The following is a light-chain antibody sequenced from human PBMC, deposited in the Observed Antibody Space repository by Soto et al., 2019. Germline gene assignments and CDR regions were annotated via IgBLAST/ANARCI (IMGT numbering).Light chain of an antibody. J-gene: IGKJ1*01. Sequence: AIRMTQSPSSLSASTGDRVTITCRASQGISSYLAWYQQKPGKAPKLLIYAASTLQSGVPSRFSGSGSGTDCALTISCLQSEDFATYYCQQYYSYPGTFGEGTEVDIK. CDR3: QQYYSYPGT. CDR2: AAS. V-gene: IGKV1-8*01. CDR1: QGISSY.